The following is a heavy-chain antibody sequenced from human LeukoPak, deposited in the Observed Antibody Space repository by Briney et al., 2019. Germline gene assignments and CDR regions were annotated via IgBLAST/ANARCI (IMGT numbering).Heavy chain of an antibody. CDR3: AKAGGAVAGTGPDH. V-gene: IGHV3-30*02. Sequence: PGGSLRLSCAASGFTFSSYGMHWVRQAPGKGLEWVAFIRYDGSNKYYADSVKGRFTISRDNSKNTLYLQMNSLRAEDTAVYYCAKAGGAVAGTGPDHWGQGTLVTVSS. J-gene: IGHJ4*02. D-gene: IGHD6-19*01. CDR1: GFTFSSYG. CDR2: IRYDGSNK.